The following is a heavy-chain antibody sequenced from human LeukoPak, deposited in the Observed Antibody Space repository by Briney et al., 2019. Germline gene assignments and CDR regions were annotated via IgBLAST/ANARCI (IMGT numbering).Heavy chain of an antibody. CDR2: VSGSGDST. V-gene: IGHV3-23*01. Sequence: GGSLRLSCAASGFTFSNCAMTWVRQAPGKGLEWVSGVSGSGDSTYYADSVEGRFTISRDNSNNTLYLQMNRLRAEDTAVYYCAKRGGGVSNFDYWGQGTLVTVSS. CDR3: AKRGGGVSNFDY. CDR1: GFTFSNCA. D-gene: IGHD3-16*01. J-gene: IGHJ4*02.